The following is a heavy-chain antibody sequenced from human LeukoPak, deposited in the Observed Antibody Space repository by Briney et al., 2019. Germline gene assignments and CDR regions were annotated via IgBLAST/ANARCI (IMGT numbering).Heavy chain of an antibody. J-gene: IGHJ5*02. V-gene: IGHV3-21*01. Sequence: EPGGSLRLPCAASGFTFSSYSMNWVRQAPGKGLEWVSSISSSSSYIYYADSVKGRFTISRDNAKNSLYLQMNSLRAEDTAVYYCARDLMATTGRWFDPWGQGTLVTVSS. CDR3: ARDLMATTGRWFDP. CDR2: ISSSSSYI. D-gene: IGHD5-24*01. CDR1: GFTFSSYS.